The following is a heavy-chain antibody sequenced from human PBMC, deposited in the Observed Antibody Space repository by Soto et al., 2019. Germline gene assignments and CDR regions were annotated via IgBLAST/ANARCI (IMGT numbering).Heavy chain of an antibody. V-gene: IGHV3-33*01. CDR2: IWYDGSNK. CDR1: GFTFSSYG. D-gene: IGHD6-19*01. CDR3: ARVLRNSSGWYYYYYGMDV. J-gene: IGHJ6*02. Sequence: PGGSLRLSCAASGFTFSSYGMHWVRQAPGKGLEWVAVIWYDGSNKYYADSVKGRFTISRDNSKNTLYLQMNSLRAEDTAVYYCARVLRNSSGWYYYYYGMDVWGQGTTVTVSS.